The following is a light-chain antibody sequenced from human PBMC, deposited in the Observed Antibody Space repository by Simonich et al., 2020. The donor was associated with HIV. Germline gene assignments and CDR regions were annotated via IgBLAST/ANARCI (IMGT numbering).Light chain of an antibody. CDR3: SSYTSSSSLV. CDR2: YVI. Sequence: QSALTQPPSASGSPGQSVTISCTGTSSDVGRYNFVSWYQQHPGKAPKLMIYYVIKRPSGVSNRFSGSKSGNTASLTISGLQAEDEADYYCSSYTSSSSLVFGGGTKLTVL. J-gene: IGLJ3*02. V-gene: IGLV2-14*01. CDR1: SSDVGRYNF.